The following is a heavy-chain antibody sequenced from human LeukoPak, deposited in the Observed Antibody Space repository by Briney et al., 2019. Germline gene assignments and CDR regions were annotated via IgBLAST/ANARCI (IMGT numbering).Heavy chain of an antibody. CDR3: ARGWFGEPCFDY. D-gene: IGHD3-10*01. CDR2: ISSSGSTI. V-gene: IGHV3-48*03. CDR1: GFTFSSYE. Sequence: GGSLRLSCAASGFTFSSYEMNWVRQAPGKGLEWVSYISSSGSTIYYADSVKGRSTISRDNAKNSLYLQMNSLRAEDTAVYYCARGWFGEPCFDYWGQGTLVTVSS. J-gene: IGHJ4*02.